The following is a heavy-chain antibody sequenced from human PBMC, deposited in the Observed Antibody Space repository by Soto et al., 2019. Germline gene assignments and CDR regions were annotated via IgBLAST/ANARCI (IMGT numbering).Heavy chain of an antibody. V-gene: IGHV4-31*03. Sequence: QVQLQESGPGLVKPSQTLSLTCTVSGASISSGGYFWSWIRQLPGKGLEWIGHIYNSGPTYYNPPFKSRGSISVDTSKNQFSLKVTSATAADTAVYYCARDGAVPYGMDVWGHGTTVTVSS. D-gene: IGHD3-16*01. CDR2: IYNSGPT. CDR1: GASISSGGYF. CDR3: ARDGAVPYGMDV. J-gene: IGHJ6*02.